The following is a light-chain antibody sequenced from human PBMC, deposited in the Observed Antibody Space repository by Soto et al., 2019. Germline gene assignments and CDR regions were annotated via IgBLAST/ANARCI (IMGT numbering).Light chain of an antibody. Sequence: GDRVTIPCRASQSISSWLAWYQQKPGKAPKLLIYDASSLESGVPSRFSGSGSGTEFTLTISSLQPDDFATYYCQQYNSYWTFGQGTKVEIK. CDR2: DAS. CDR3: QQYNSYWT. V-gene: IGKV1-5*01. CDR1: QSISSW. J-gene: IGKJ1*01.